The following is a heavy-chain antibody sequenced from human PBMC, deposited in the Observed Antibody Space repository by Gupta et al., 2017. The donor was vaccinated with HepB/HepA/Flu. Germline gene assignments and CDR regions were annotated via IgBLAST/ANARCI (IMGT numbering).Heavy chain of an antibody. CDR2: IYWDDDK. CDR1: GFSLSTSGVG. Sequence: ESGPTLVKPTQTLTLTCTFSGFSLSTSGVGVGWIRQPPGKALEWLALIYWDDDKRYSPSLKSRLTITKDTSKNQVVLTMTNMDPVETATYDCAHSPPEGIAGARILGFDPGCQGTLVTVSS. D-gene: IGHD6-19*01. J-gene: IGHJ5*02. CDR3: AHSPPEGIAGARILGFDP. V-gene: IGHV2-5*02.